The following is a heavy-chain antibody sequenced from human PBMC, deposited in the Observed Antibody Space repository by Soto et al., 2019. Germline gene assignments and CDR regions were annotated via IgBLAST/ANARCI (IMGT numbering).Heavy chain of an antibody. CDR2: ISYDGSNK. CDR1: GFTFSSYA. D-gene: IGHD5-18*01. V-gene: IGHV3-30-3*02. J-gene: IGHJ4*02. Sequence: QVQLVESGGGVVQPGRSLRLSCAASGFTFSSYAMHWVRQAPGKGLEWVAVISYDGSNKYYADSVKGRFTISRDNSKNTLYLQMNSLRAEDTAVYYCAKRDTATDLVDYWGQGTLVTVSS. CDR3: AKRDTATDLVDY.